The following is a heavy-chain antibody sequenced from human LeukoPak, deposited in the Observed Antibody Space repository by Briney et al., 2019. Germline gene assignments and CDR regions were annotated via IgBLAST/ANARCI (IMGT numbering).Heavy chain of an antibody. CDR2: IYYSGST. CDR1: GGSISSSNYY. D-gene: IGHD3-3*01. CDR3: ARHGYDFWSGYTSRNWFDP. V-gene: IGHV4-39*07. J-gene: IGHJ5*02. Sequence: PSETLSLTCTVSGGSISSSNYYWGWIRQPPGKGLEWVGSIYYSGSTYYNPSLKSRVTISVDTSKHQFSLKLSSVTAADTAVYYCARHGYDFWSGYTSRNWFDPWGQGTLVTVSS.